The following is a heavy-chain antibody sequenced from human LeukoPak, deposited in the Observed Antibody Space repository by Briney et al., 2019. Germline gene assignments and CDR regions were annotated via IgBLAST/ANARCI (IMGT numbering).Heavy chain of an antibody. CDR2: IYYSGST. V-gene: IGHV4-59*01. D-gene: IGHD6-19*01. CDR3: ARDRVLGQWLAYFDY. J-gene: IGHJ4*02. Sequence: SETLSLTCTVSGGSISSYYWSWIRQPPGKGLEWIGYIYYSGSTNYNPSLKSRVTISVDTSKNQFSLKLSSVTAADTAVYYCARDRVLGQWLAYFDYWGQGTLVTVSS. CDR1: GGSISSYY.